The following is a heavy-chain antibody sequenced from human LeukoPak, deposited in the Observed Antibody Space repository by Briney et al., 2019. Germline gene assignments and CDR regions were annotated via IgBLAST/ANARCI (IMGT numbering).Heavy chain of an antibody. CDR2: IKQDGSEK. V-gene: IGHV3-7*01. CDR3: ARDLERYYYGSGGFDP. D-gene: IGHD3-10*01. Sequence: PGGSLRLSCAASGFTFSSYWMSWVRQAPGKGLEWVANIKQDGSEKYYVDSVKGRFTISRDNAKNSLYLQMNSLRAEDTAVYHCARDLERYYYGSGGFDPWGQGTLVTVSS. J-gene: IGHJ5*02. CDR1: GFTFSSYW.